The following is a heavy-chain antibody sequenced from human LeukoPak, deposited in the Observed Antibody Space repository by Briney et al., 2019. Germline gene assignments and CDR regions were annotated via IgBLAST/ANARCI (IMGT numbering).Heavy chain of an antibody. CDR2: IYYSGST. J-gene: IGHJ3*02. CDR3: ARRGRDGYNRGAFDI. Sequence: PSETLSLTCTVSGGSISSSSYYWGWLRQPPGKGLEWIGSIYYSGSTYYNPSLKSRVTISVDTSKNQFSLKLSSVTAADTAVYYCARRGRDGYNRGAFDIWGQGTMVTVSS. V-gene: IGHV4-39*01. D-gene: IGHD5-24*01. CDR1: GGSISSSSYY.